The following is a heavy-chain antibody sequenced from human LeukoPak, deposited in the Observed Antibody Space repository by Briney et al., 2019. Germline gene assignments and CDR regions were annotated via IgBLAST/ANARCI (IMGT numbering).Heavy chain of an antibody. J-gene: IGHJ3*02. CDR3: AREGGVVPAAIVPAFDI. V-gene: IGHV1-69*01. CDR1: GGTFSSYA. Sequence: SVKVSCKASGGTFSSYAISWVRQAPGQGLEWMGGIIPIFGTANYAQRFQGRVTITADESTSTAYMELSSLRSEDTAVYYCAREGGVVPAAIVPAFDIWGQGTMVTVSP. D-gene: IGHD2-2*02. CDR2: IIPIFGTA.